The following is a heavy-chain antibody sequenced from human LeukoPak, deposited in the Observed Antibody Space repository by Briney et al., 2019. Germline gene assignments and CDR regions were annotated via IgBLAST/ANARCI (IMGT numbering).Heavy chain of an antibody. CDR3: ARDAAASFDY. V-gene: IGHV3-33*01. CDR1: GFTFRNYG. D-gene: IGHD6-25*01. Sequence: PGGSLRLSCAASGFTFRNYGMHWVRQAPGKGLEWVSVIWYDGSNKYYADSVKGRFTISRDNSKNTLYLRMNSLRAEDTAVYYCARDAAASFDYWGQGTLVTVSS. J-gene: IGHJ4*02. CDR2: IWYDGSNK.